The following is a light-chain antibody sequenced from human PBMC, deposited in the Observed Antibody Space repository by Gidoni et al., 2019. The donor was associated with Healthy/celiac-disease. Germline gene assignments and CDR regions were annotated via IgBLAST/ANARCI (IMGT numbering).Light chain of an antibody. CDR3: QQYSSYPPT. V-gene: IGKV1-8*01. CDR2: AAS. Sequence: AIRITQSPSSLSASTGDRVTITCRASQGISSYLAWYQQKPGKAPKLLIYAASTLQSGVPSRFSGSGSGTDFTLTISCLQSEDFATYYCQQYSSYPPTFGGGTKVEIK. J-gene: IGKJ4*01. CDR1: QGISSY.